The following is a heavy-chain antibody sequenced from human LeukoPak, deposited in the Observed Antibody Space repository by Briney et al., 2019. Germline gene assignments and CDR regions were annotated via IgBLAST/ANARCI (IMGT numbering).Heavy chain of an antibody. CDR2: IYPGDSDT. V-gene: IGHV5-51*01. D-gene: IGHD2-2*01. CDR3: ASHRYCSSTSCYTDYYFDY. CDR1: GYSFTSYW. J-gene: IGHJ4*02. Sequence: GESLKISCKGSGYSFTSYWIGWVLQMPGKGLEWMVIIYPGDSDTRYSPSFQGQVTISADKSISTAYLQWSSLKASDTAMYYCASHRYCSSTSCYTDYYFDYWGQGTLVTVSS.